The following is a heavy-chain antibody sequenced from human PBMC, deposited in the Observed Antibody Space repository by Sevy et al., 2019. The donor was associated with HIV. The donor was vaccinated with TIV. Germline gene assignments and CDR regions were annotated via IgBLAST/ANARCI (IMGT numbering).Heavy chain of an antibody. D-gene: IGHD3-3*01. CDR2: ISGSGGST. J-gene: IGHJ4*02. CDR1: AFTFSSYA. Sequence: GGSLRLSCAASAFTFSSYAMSWVRQAPGKGLEWVSAISGSGGSTYYADSVKGRFTISRDNSKNTLYLQMNSLRAEDTAVYYCAKDRRVLRFLEWLKPFDYWGQGTLVTVSS. V-gene: IGHV3-23*01. CDR3: AKDRRVLRFLEWLKPFDY.